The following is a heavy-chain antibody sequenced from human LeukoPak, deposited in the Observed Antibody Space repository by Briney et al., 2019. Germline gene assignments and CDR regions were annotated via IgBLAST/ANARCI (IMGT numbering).Heavy chain of an antibody. CDR2: IYHSGST. CDR3: ARLILGGHFDS. Sequence: SETLSLTCTVSGGSISSSNYYWGWIRQPPGKGLEWIGSIYHSGSTYYNPSLKSRVTISLDMSKNQFSLKLRSVPAADTAVYYCARLILGGHFDSWGQGTLVTVSS. J-gene: IGHJ4*02. CDR1: GGSISSSNYY. D-gene: IGHD3-3*01. V-gene: IGHV4-39*01.